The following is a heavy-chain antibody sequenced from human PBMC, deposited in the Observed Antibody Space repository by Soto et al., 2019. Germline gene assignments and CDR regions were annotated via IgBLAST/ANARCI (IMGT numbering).Heavy chain of an antibody. CDR2: VYSTGGV. CDR3: ARDLSGTGLDI. D-gene: IGHD1-26*01. J-gene: IGHJ6*02. V-gene: IGHV4-4*07. CDR1: GDSIGRFY. Sequence: QLQLHESGPGLVKPSETLSLTCNVSGDSIGRFYWSWIRQSAGKGLEWIGRVYSTGGVTYNPALKGRVTISLERSNNHVSLEMNSVTAADTAVYFCARDLSGTGLDIGCRGTRVSVSS.